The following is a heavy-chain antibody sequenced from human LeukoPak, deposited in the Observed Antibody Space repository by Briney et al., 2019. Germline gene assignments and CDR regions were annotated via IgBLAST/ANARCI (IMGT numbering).Heavy chain of an antibody. J-gene: IGHJ6*02. CDR2: ISASGGST. CDR3: ARGQTNYYGSGSYTYYYYGMDV. V-gene: IGHV3-23*01. CDR1: GFTFSTYA. D-gene: IGHD3-10*01. Sequence: GGSLRLSCAASGFTFSTYAMSWVRQAPGKGLEWVSAISASGGSTYYADSVKGRFTISRDNSKNTLYLQMNSLRAEDTAVYYCARGQTNYYGSGSYTYYYYGMDVWGQGTTVTVSS.